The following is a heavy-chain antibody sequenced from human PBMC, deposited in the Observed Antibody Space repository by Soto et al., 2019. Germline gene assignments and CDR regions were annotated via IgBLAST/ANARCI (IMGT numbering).Heavy chain of an antibody. CDR1: GYNFNIYG. V-gene: IGHV1-18*04. J-gene: IGHJ5*02. CDR2: ISGYNGNT. Sequence: QIQLVQSGAEVKKPGASVKVSCKASGYNFNIYGINWVRQAPGQGLEWMGWISGYNGNTNYAQKFQGRVTMTTDTSTSTAYMEMSSLRSDDTAMYYCARSYCSTTTCYSYWLDPWGQGTLVTVSS. D-gene: IGHD2-2*02. CDR3: ARSYCSTTTCYSYWLDP.